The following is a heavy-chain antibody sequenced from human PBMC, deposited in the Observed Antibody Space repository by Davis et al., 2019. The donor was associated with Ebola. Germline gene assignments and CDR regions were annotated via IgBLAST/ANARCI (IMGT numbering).Heavy chain of an antibody. Sequence: ASVKVSCKASGYTFTGYHMHWVRQAPGQGLEWMGRMNPHNGDTNYAQNFQGRVTMTRDTSISTAYMELRRLRYDDTAVYYCARLCSSSCPNDYWGQGTLVTVSS. J-gene: IGHJ4*02. CDR1: GYTFTGYH. CDR3: ARLCSSSCPNDY. CDR2: MNPHNGDT. D-gene: IGHD6-13*01. V-gene: IGHV1-2*06.